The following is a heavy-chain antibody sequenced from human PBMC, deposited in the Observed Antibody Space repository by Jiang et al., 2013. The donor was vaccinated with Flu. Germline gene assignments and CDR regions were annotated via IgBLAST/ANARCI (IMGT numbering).Heavy chain of an antibody. CDR1: GGSISGSGHY. CDR2: IYHMGAP. Sequence: PSETLSLTCAVSGGSISGSGHYWVWIRQPPGKELEWVGSIYHMGAPTTNRTLKSRVTMSVDTSKNQFSLSLSSVTAADTAVYYCARALKYSGFELPYFDFWGQGTLVTVSS. J-gene: IGHJ4*02. D-gene: IGHD5-12*01. V-gene: IGHV4-39*07. CDR3: ARALKYSGFELPYFDF.